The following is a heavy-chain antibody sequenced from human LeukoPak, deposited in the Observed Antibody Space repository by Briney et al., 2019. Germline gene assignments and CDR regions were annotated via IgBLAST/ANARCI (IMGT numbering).Heavy chain of an antibody. D-gene: IGHD6-13*01. Sequence: PGWSLTLSCAACGRTVSGKYMMWVGQAPGKGLEGVSIIYSDETTAYPDSVKRRITISRDNSKNMLYLQMNSLTAEDTAVYYCARRITTSGLYYFDLWGQGTLVTVSS. CDR2: IYSDETT. CDR3: ARRITTSGLYYFDL. V-gene: IGHV3-66*04. CDR1: GRTVSGKY. J-gene: IGHJ4*02.